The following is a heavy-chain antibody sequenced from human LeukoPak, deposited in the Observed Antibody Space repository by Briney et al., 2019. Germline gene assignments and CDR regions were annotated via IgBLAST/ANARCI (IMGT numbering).Heavy chain of an antibody. J-gene: IGHJ4*02. V-gene: IGHV3-11*01. D-gene: IGHD3-10*01. CDR2: ISSSGTTI. Sequence: GGSLRLSCAASGFTFSDYYMSWIRQAPGKGLEGVSYISSSGTTIYYADSVKGRFTISRDNAKSSLYLQMNSLRAEDTAVYYCAKASTFGELNRPFDYWGQGTLVTVSS. CDR3: AKASTFGELNRPFDY. CDR1: GFTFSDYY.